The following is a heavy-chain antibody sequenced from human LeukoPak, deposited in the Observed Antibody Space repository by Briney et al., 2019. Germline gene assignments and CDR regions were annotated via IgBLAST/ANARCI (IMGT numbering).Heavy chain of an antibody. CDR3: ASVLTGSQFDY. J-gene: IGHJ4*02. D-gene: IGHD2-8*02. V-gene: IGHV4-39*01. CDR2: IYYSGNT. CDR1: GGSLSSCNYY. Sequence: PSETLSLPCTVCGGSLSSCNYYWGRIPQPPGKGLEWIGRIYYSGNTHYNPSVKSRVTVSADTSKHQFSLKLSSVTAADTAVYYCASVLTGSQFDYWGQGSLVTVSS.